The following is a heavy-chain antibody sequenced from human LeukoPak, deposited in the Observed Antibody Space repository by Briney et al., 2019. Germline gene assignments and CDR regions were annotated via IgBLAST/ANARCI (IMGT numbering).Heavy chain of an antibody. J-gene: IGHJ4*02. V-gene: IGHV1-46*01. CDR2: INPSGGST. CDR1: GYTFTSYY. D-gene: IGHD3-3*01. Sequence: GASVKASCKASGYTFTSYYMHWVRQAPGQGLEWMGIINPSGGSTTYAQKFQGRVTMTRATSTSTVYMELSSLRSEDTAVYYCARGFWSGYYYFDYWGQGTLVTVSS. CDR3: ARGFWSGYYYFDY.